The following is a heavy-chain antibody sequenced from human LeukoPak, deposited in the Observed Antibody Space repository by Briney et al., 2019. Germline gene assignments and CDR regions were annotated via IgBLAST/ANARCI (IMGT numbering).Heavy chain of an antibody. J-gene: IGHJ4*02. CDR3: ARDSSAIFY. Sequence: GGSRRLAWAVAGFTFSSHWMSWVRQASGKGLEWVANIKQDGSEKNYGDSGKGRFTICRDHAKNSLYLQMNSLRPEDTAVYYCARDSSAIFYWGQGTLVTVSS. D-gene: IGHD3-22*01. V-gene: IGHV3-7*03. CDR1: GFTFSSHW. CDR2: IKQDGSEK.